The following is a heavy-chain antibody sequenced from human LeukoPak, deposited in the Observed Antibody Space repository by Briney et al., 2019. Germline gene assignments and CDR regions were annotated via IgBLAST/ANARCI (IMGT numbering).Heavy chain of an antibody. Sequence: PSETLSLTCTVSGGSISSSTYFWSWIRQPPGKGLEWIATIHYSGATYYSPSLKSRVTMSVDTSKNQFSLKQPSVTAADTAVFHCERYSFPGGRTFDLWGQGTLVSGSP. CDR2: IHYSGAT. D-gene: IGHD2-15*01. CDR1: GGSISSSTYF. CDR3: ERYSFPGGRTFDL. V-gene: IGHV4-39*01. J-gene: IGHJ4*02.